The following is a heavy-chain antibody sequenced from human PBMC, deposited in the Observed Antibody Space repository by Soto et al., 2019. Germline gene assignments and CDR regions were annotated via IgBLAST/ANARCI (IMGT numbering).Heavy chain of an antibody. CDR2: VYHTGDT. J-gene: IGHJ5*02. V-gene: IGHV4-4*02. D-gene: IGHD2-21*02. CDR3: AREIVTAGGSNYFDP. Sequence: SETLSLTCGVSGGTVASSHWWSWVRQSPGRGLEWIGNVYHTGDTNFNPSLQSRVTFSVDKSNNQFSLRLTSVTAADTAVYFCAREIVTAGGSNYFDPWGPGTLVTVSS. CDR1: GGTVASSHW.